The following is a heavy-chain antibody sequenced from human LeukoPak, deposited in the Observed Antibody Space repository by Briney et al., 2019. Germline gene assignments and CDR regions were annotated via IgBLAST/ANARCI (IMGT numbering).Heavy chain of an antibody. D-gene: IGHD3-3*01. V-gene: IGHV3-7*01. CDR1: GFRFGGFW. CDR2: INQDGSEK. J-gene: IGHJ3*02. Sequence: GGSLRLSCEASGFRFGGFWMNWVRQAPGKGPERVANINQDGSEKLYVDSVKGRFTISRDNTKNSLYLQMNSLRVEDTAVYYCTRDVREAYDIWGHGTMVTVSS. CDR3: TRDVREAYDI.